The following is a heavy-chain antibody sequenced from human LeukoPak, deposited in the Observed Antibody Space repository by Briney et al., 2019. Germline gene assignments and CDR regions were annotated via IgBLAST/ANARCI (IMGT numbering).Heavy chain of an antibody. CDR1: GTIFTSYW. J-gene: IGHJ5*02. CDR2: IYPGDSDT. D-gene: IGHD6-13*01. V-gene: IGHV5-51*01. Sequence: KPGESLQISCKGSGTIFTSYWIGWVRQLPGKGLEWMGIIYPGDSDTRYSPSFQGQVTISADKSISTAYLQWSSLKASDTAMYHCARGEPAAGTNWFDPWGQGTLVTVSS. CDR3: ARGEPAAGTNWFDP.